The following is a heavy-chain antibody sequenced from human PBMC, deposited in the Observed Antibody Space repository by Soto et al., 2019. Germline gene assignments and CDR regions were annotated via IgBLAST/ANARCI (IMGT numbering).Heavy chain of an antibody. V-gene: IGHV3-30*18. J-gene: IGHJ6*02. D-gene: IGHD3-3*01. CDR2: ISYDGSNK. CDR1: GFTFSSYG. Sequence: GGSLILSCAASGFTFSSYGMHWVRQAPGKGLEWVAVISYDGSNKYYADSVKGRFTISRDNSKNTLYLQMNSLRAEDTAVYYCAKEVRYYDFWSGYLFHYYYYGMDVWGQGTTVTVSS. CDR3: AKEVRYYDFWSGYLFHYYYYGMDV.